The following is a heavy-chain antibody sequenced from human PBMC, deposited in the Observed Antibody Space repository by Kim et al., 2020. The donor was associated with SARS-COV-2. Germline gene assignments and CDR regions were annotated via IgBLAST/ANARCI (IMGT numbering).Heavy chain of an antibody. Sequence: GGSLRLSCAASGFTLSDYWMRWVRHSPGKGLEWVADLNQDGSDKHYMESVKGRFTISRDNAKNSLFLQMDSLRAEAAALYYCARGGSYSFEYWSQGTLLT. D-gene: IGHD6-13*01. CDR3: ARGGSYSFEY. J-gene: IGHJ4*02. CDR1: GFTLSDYW. CDR2: LNQDGSDK. V-gene: IGHV3-7*01.